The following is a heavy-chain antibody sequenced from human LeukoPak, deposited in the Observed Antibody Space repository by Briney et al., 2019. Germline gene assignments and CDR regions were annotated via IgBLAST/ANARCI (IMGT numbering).Heavy chain of an antibody. CDR3: ARDLVGAIDY. J-gene: IGHJ4*02. CDR1: GFTFSSYA. D-gene: IGHD1-26*01. V-gene: IGHV3-64*01. CDR2: ISSNGGST. Sequence: GGSLRLSCVASGFTFSSYAMHWVRQAPGKGLEYVSAISSNGGSTYYANSVKGRFTISRDNSKNTLYLQMGSLRAEDMAVYYCARDLVGAIDYWGQGTLVTVSS.